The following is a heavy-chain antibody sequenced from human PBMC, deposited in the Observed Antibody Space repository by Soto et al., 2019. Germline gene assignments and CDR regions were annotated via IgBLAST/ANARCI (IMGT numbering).Heavy chain of an antibody. D-gene: IGHD2-21*02. CDR2: MNPNSGNT. V-gene: IGHV1-8*01. CDR3: ARDAPDSCGGDCYP. J-gene: IGHJ5*02. CDR1: GYTFTSYD. Sequence: QVQLVQSGAEVKKPGASVKVSCKTSGYTFTSYDINWVRQATGQGLEWMGWMNPNSGNTGYAQKFQGRVTMTRNTSISTAYMELSSLRSEDTAVYYCARDAPDSCGGDCYPWGQGTLVTVSS.